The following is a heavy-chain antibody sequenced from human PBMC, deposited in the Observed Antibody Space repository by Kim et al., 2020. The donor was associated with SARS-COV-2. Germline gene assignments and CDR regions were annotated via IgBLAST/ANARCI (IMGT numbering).Heavy chain of an antibody. Sequence: SGSGGSTYYADSVKGRFTISRDNSKNTLYLQMNSLRAEDTAVYYCAKDPYWGQGTLVTVSS. CDR2: SGSGGST. J-gene: IGHJ4*02. CDR3: AKDPY. V-gene: IGHV3-23*01.